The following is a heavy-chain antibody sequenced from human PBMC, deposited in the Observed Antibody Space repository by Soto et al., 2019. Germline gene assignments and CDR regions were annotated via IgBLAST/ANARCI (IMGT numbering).Heavy chain of an antibody. V-gene: IGHV1-3*01. CDR3: ARRVMDV. CDR1: GYTFTSYA. Sequence: ASVKVSCKASGYTFTSYAMHWVHQVPGQRLEWMGWMNAGNGNTKYAQKFQGRVTITRDTSISTAYMELSSLTSEDTAVYFCARRVMDVWGQGPTVTVSS. J-gene: IGHJ6*01. CDR2: MNAGNGNT.